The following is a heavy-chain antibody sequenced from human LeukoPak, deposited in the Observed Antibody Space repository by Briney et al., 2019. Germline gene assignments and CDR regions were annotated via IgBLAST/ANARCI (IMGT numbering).Heavy chain of an antibody. CDR1: GYSISSGYY. CDR2: IYHSGST. CDR3: ARGPRQVGATAPNWFDP. D-gene: IGHD1-26*01. J-gene: IGHJ5*02. V-gene: IGHV4-38-2*02. Sequence: SETLSLTCTVSGYSISSGYYWGWIRQPPGKGLEWIGSIYHSGSTYYNPSLKSRVTISVDTSKNQFSLKLSSVTAADTAVYYCARGPRQVGATAPNWFDPWGQGTLVTVSS.